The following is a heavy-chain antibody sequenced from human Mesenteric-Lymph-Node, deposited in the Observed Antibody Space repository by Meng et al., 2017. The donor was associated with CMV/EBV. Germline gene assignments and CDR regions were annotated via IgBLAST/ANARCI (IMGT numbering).Heavy chain of an antibody. Sequence: SETLSLTCSVSGVSISSYHWSWIRQPPGKGLEWIAYIYYTRSTNYNPSLKSRVTISLDTSKNQFSLKLSSVTAADTAVYYCARGGSYYDYWGQGTLVTVSS. CDR1: GVSISSYH. J-gene: IGHJ4*02. D-gene: IGHD1-26*01. CDR2: IYYTRST. V-gene: IGHV4-59*01. CDR3: ARGGSYYDY.